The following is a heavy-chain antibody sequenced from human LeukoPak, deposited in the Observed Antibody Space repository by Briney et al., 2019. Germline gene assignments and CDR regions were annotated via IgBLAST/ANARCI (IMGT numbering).Heavy chain of an antibody. CDR3: ASSPALGNDAFDI. CDR2: MNPNSGNT. CDR1: GYTFTSYD. V-gene: IGHV1-8*03. J-gene: IGHJ3*02. D-gene: IGHD5-18*01. Sequence: GASVKVSCKASGYTFTSYDINWVRQAPGQGLEWMGWMNPNSGNTGYAQKFQGRVTITRNTSISTAYMELSSLRSEDTAVYYCASSPALGNDAFDIRGQGTMVTVSS.